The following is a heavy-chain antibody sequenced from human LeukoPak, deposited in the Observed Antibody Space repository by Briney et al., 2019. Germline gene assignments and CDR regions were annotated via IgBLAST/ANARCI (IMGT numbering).Heavy chain of an antibody. CDR1: GGSFSGYY. Sequence: SETLSLTCAVYGGSFSGYYWSGIRQPPGKGLEWIGEINHSGSTNYNPSLKSRVTISVDTSKNQFSLKLSSVTAADTAVYYCASRPLGKVRGVRIWYFDLWGRGTLVTVSS. CDR2: INHSGST. CDR3: ASRPLGKVRGVRIWYFDL. V-gene: IGHV4-34*01. J-gene: IGHJ2*01. D-gene: IGHD3-10*01.